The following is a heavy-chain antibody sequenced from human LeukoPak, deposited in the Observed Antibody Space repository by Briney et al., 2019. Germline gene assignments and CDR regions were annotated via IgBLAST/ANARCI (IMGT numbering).Heavy chain of an antibody. V-gene: IGHV1-69*13. D-gene: IGHD4-17*01. Sequence: ASVKVSCKASGGTFSSYAITWVRQAPGQGLEWVGGIITIFGTTKYAQKFQGRATITADASATTAYMELVSLTSGDTAVYYCARDASSYGGKSWGEGYWGQGTRVTVSS. CDR1: GGTFSSYA. J-gene: IGHJ4*02. CDR3: ARDASSYGGKSWGEGY. CDR2: IITIFGTT.